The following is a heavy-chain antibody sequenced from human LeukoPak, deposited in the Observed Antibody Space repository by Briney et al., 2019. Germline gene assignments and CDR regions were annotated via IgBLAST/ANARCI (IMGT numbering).Heavy chain of an antibody. V-gene: IGHV3-30*03. Sequence: GGSLRLSCAASGFTFSSYGMHWVRQAPGKGLEWVAVISYDGSNKYYADSVKGRFTISRDNSKNTLYLQMNSLRAEDTAVYYCARATADYSNSWSFDFWGQGTLVTVSS. CDR3: ARATADYSNSWSFDF. CDR2: ISYDGSNK. D-gene: IGHD6-13*01. CDR1: GFTFSSYG. J-gene: IGHJ4*02.